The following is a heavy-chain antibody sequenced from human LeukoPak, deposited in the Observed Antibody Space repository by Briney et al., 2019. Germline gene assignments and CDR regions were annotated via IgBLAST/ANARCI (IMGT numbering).Heavy chain of an antibody. CDR1: GYTFTSYD. V-gene: IGHV1-8*01. J-gene: IGHJ4*02. Sequence: ASVKVSRKASGYTFTSYDINWVRQATGQELEWMGWMNPNSGNTGYAQKFQGRVTMTRNTSISTAYMELSSLRSEDTAVYYCARGLEPVVTDYWGQGTLVTVSS. CDR2: MNPNSGNT. D-gene: IGHD4-23*01. CDR3: ARGLEPVVTDY.